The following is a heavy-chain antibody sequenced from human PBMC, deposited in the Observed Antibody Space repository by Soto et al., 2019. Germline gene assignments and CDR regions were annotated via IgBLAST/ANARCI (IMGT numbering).Heavy chain of an antibody. CDR1: GFSLATSGLG. CDR3: AHTTVTVYGFEV. V-gene: IGHV2-5*02. J-gene: IGHJ3*01. CDR2: IYWDDDK. Sequence: QITLKESGPTLVKPTQTLTLTCTFSGFSLATSGLGMGWVRQPPGKALEWLALIYWDDDKRYSSSLKSRINITMGTSRNQVVFTMTNVDPVDTATYYCAHTTVTVYGFEVWGQGTMVVVSS. D-gene: IGHD4-17*01.